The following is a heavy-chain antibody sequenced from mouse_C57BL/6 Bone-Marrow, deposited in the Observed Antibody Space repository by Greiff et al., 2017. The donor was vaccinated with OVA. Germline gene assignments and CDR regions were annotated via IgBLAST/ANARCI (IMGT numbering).Heavy chain of an antibody. CDR3: ARDYHGAWFAY. CDR1: GFTFSDFY. V-gene: IGHV7-1*01. CDR2: SRNKANDYTT. J-gene: IGHJ3*01. Sequence: EVKVVESGGGLVQSGRSLRLSCATSGFTFSDFYMEWVRQAPGKGLEWIAASRNKANDYTTEYSASVKGRFIVSRDTSQSILYLQMNALRAEDTAIYYCARDYHGAWFAYWGQGTLVTVSA.